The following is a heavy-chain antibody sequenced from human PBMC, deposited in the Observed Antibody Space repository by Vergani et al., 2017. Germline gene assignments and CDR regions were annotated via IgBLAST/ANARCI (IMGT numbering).Heavy chain of an antibody. CDR3: AKDSDSSGYIDY. CDR1: GFTFDDYT. CDR2: ISWDGGST. Sequence: EVQLLESGGVVVQPGGSLRLSCAASGFTFDDYTMHWVRQAPGKGLEWVSLISWDGGSTYYADSVKGRFTISRDNSKNSLYLQMNSLRTEDTALYYCAKDSDSSGYIDYWGQGTLVTVSS. D-gene: IGHD3-22*01. J-gene: IGHJ4*02. V-gene: IGHV3-43*01.